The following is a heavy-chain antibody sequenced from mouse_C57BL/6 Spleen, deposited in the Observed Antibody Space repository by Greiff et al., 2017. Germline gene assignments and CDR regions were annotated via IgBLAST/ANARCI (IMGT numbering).Heavy chain of an antibody. CDR3: ARRDYGSNLAY. J-gene: IGHJ3*01. CDR2: ISGGGGNT. Sequence: EVQGVESGGGLVKPGGSLKLSCAASGFTFSSYTMSWVRQTPEKRLEWVATISGGGGNTYYPDSVKGRFTISRDNAKNTLYLQMSSLRSEDTALYYCARRDYGSNLAYWGQGTLVTVSA. CDR1: GFTFSSYT. D-gene: IGHD1-1*01. V-gene: IGHV5-9*01.